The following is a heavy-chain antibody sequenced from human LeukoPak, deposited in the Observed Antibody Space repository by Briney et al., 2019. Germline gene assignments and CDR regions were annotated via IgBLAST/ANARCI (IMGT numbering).Heavy chain of an antibody. Sequence: GGSLRLSCAASGFTFSDYWMHWVRQAPGKGLVWVSRISGDGSSRAYADFVKGRFTISRDNAKNTLYLQMNSLRAEDTAVYYCARDAVDTANAVWGQGTTVTVSS. J-gene: IGHJ6*02. D-gene: IGHD5-18*01. V-gene: IGHV3-74*01. CDR1: GFTFSDYW. CDR2: ISGDGSSR. CDR3: ARDAVDTANAV.